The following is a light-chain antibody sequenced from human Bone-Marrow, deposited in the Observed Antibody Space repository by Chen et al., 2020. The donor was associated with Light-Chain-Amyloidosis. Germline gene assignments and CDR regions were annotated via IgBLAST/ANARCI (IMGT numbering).Light chain of an antibody. J-gene: IGLJ2*01. CDR2: NDT. Sequence: SYELTQPPSVSVSPGQTARITCSGDDLPTKYAYWYQQQPGQAPVLVIHNDTERPSGISERFSGSSSGTTATLTISGVQAEDEADYHCQSADSSGTYEVIFGGGTKLTVL. CDR3: QSADSSGTYEVI. CDR1: DLPTKY. V-gene: IGLV3-25*03.